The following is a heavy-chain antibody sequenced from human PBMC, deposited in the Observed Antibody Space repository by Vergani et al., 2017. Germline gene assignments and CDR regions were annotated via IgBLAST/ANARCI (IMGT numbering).Heavy chain of an antibody. V-gene: IGHV4-61*02. CDR2: IYTSGST. D-gene: IGHD2-21*02. Sequence: QVQLQESGPGLVKPSQTLSLTCTVSGGSISSGSYYWSWIRQPAGKGLEWIGRIYTSGSTNYNPSLKSRVTISVDTSKNQFSLKLSSVTAADTAVYYCARDGDLYPRGVCGYWGQGTLVTVSS. CDR3: ARDGDLYPRGVCGY. J-gene: IGHJ4*02. CDR1: GGSISSGSYY.